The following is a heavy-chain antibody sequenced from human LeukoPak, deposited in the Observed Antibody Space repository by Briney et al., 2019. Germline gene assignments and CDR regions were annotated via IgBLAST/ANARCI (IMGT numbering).Heavy chain of an antibody. CDR2: ISYYGSNK. CDR1: GFTFSSYG. CDR3: AKGEGIAVYYFDY. Sequence: GGSLRLSCAASGFTFSSYGMHWVRQAPGKGLEWVAVISYYGSNKYYADSVKGRFTISRDNSKNTLYLQMNSLRAEDTAVYYCAKGEGIAVYYFDYWGQGTLVTVSS. V-gene: IGHV3-30*18. J-gene: IGHJ4*02. D-gene: IGHD2-15*01.